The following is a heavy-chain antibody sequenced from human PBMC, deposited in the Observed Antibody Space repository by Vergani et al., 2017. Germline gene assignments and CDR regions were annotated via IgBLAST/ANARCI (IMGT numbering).Heavy chain of an antibody. CDR1: GYIFKNYY. CDR2: LNPTTGHT. J-gene: IGHJ4*02. CDR3: ARPHGDILPPAPRRLDY. Sequence: VQLVQSGAEVRKPGASVTVPCTASGYIFKNYYIHWLRQAPGQAFEWMGILNPTTGHTTSAQKFMGRVDMTRAPSTDTSTSTVYMDLSNLRAEDTAVYYCARPHGDILPPAPRRLDYWGQGTLVTVSS. V-gene: IGHV1-46*02.